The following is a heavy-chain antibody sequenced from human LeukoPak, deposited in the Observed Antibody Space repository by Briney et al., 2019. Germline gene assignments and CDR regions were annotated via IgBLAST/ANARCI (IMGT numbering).Heavy chain of an antibody. D-gene: IGHD3-10*01. CDR1: GYTFTSYG. V-gene: IGHV1-18*01. CDR2: ISANNGNT. Sequence: ASVKVSCKASGYTFTSYGFSWLRQAPGQGLEWMGWISANNGNTNYAQKLQGRVTMTTDTSTSTAYMELRSLRSDDTAVYYCARDRGRAPFDPWRQGTLVTVSS. J-gene: IGHJ5*02. CDR3: ARDRGRAPFDP.